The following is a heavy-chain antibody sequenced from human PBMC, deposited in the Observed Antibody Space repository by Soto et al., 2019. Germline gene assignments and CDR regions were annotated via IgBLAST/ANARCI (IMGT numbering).Heavy chain of an antibody. D-gene: IGHD3-16*01. CDR3: AHTWGLPFDY. J-gene: IGHJ4*02. CDR1: GFSLRTTGVG. Sequence: QITLKESGPTLVKHTQTLTLTCTYSGFSLRTTGVGVGWIRQPPGKALEWLGIIYWDDNKRYSPSLKSRLTLTNDISKSQVVLTMTNMDPVDTATYYCAHTWGLPFDYWGQGTLVIVSS. CDR2: IYWDDNK. V-gene: IGHV2-5*02.